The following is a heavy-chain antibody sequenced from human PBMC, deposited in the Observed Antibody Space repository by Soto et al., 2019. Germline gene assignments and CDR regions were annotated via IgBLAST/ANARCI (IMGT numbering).Heavy chain of an antibody. CDR1: GFSLSTSGAG. D-gene: IGHD7-27*01. V-gene: IGHV2-5*02. CDR2: VYWDDDK. Sequence: QITLKESGPTLVKPTQTLTLTCTFSGFSLSTSGAGVGWIRQPPPKALEWLAVVYWDDDKRYSPSLKSRLTITKATSKNQVVLKMTNMDPVDTATYYCAYRLYAGWLTGSYYDYWGPGTLVTVSS. J-gene: IGHJ4*02. CDR3: AYRLYAGWLTGSYYDY.